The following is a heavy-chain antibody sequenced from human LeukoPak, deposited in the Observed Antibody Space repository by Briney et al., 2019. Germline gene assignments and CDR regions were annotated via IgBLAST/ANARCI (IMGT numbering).Heavy chain of an antibody. V-gene: IGHV3-23*01. CDR1: GFSFSDST. CDR2: ISGSGGST. J-gene: IGHJ4*02. D-gene: IGHD6-13*01. CDR3: AKDQGTGIAAAGTSHY. Sequence: PGGSLRLSCVASGFSFSDSTMSWVRQAAGKGLEWVSVISGSGGSTYYADSVKGRFTISRDNSKNTLYLQMNSLRAEDTAVYYCAKDQGTGIAAAGTSHYWGQGTLVTVSS.